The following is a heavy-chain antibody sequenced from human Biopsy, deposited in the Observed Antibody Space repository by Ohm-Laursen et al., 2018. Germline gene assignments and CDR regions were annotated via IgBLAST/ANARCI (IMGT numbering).Heavy chain of an antibody. CDR3: GNEVYGRDY. CDR2: INQSGET. J-gene: IGHJ4*02. D-gene: IGHD4-17*01. V-gene: IGHV4-34*08. CDR1: GATFSDYY. Sequence: SDTLSLTCPVYGATFSDYYWSWIRQPPGKGLEWIGQINQSGETKYNPSLQSRVTISAEVSKNQFSPKLRSLTAADTAIYYCGNEVYGRDYWGQGARVTVSS.